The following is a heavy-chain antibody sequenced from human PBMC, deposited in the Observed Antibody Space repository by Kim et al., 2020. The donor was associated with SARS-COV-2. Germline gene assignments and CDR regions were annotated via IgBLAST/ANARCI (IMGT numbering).Heavy chain of an antibody. D-gene: IGHD3-3*01. V-gene: IGHV3-30*01. J-gene: IGHJ4*02. CDR3: ARDFFPLYYFDY. Sequence: YYADSVKGRFTISRDNSKNTLYLQMNSLRAEDTAVYYCARDFFPLYYFDYWGQGTLVTVSS.